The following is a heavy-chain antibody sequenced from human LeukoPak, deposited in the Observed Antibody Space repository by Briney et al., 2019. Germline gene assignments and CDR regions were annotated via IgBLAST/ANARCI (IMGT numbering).Heavy chain of an antibody. CDR2: IYYSGST. D-gene: IGHD2-2*01. V-gene: IGHV4-61*08. J-gene: IGHJ4*02. CDR3: ARLGIGVVPSAMLGDYYFDY. CDR1: GGSISSGGYY. Sequence: SETLSLTCTVSGGSISSGGYYWSWIRQPPGKGLEWIGYIYYSGSTNYNPSLKSRVTISVDTSKNQFSLKLTSVTAADTAVYYCARLGIGVVPSAMLGDYYFDYWGQGTLVTVSS.